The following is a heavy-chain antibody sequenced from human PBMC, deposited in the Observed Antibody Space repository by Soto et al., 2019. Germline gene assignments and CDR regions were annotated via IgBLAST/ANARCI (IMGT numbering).Heavy chain of an antibody. Sequence: QVQLQESGPGLVKPSQTLSLTCTVSGGSISSGDYYWSWIRQPPGKGLEWIGYIYYSGSTYYNPSLKSRATRSVDTSTNQFSLKLSSVTAADTAVYYGAGVSSSWSGPYDYWGQGTLVTVSS. J-gene: IGHJ4*02. V-gene: IGHV4-30-4*01. D-gene: IGHD6-13*01. CDR1: GGSISSGDYY. CDR2: IYYSGST. CDR3: AGVSSSWSGPYDY.